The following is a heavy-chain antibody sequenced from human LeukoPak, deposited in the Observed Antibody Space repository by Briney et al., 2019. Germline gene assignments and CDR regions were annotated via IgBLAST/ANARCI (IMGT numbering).Heavy chain of an antibody. CDR3: ARVSLVRGAPDYYFDY. CDR1: GGSISSGGYY. Sequence: PSETLSLTCTVSGGSISSGGYYWSWIRQHPGKGLEWIGYIYYSGNTYYNPSLKSRVSISVDTSKNQFSLKLSSVTAADTAVYYCARVSLVRGAPDYYFDYWGQGTLVTVSS. V-gene: IGHV4-31*03. J-gene: IGHJ4*02. CDR2: IYYSGNT. D-gene: IGHD3-10*01.